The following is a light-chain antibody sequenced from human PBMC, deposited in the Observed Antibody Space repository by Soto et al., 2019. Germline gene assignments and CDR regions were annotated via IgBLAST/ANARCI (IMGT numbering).Light chain of an antibody. CDR3: QQSYSTPYT. V-gene: IGKV1-39*01. CDR2: AAS. CDR1: QSMRSY. J-gene: IGKJ2*01. Sequence: DIQMTQSPSSLSASVGDRVTITCRASQSMRSYLNWYQQKPGKAPKLLIYAASSLQSGVPSRFSGSGSGTEFTLTISSLQPEDFATYYCQQSYSTPYTFGQGTKLEIK.